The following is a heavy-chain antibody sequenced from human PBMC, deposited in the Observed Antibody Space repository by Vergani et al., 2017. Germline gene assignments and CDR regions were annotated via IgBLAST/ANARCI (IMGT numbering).Heavy chain of an antibody. CDR1: GFTFSACP. CDR2: ISARYPST. V-gene: IGHV3-23*01. Sequence: EVQLLQSGGGVIQPGGSVRLSCAASGFTFSACPMTWVRQAPGKGLEWVSAISARYPSTYYADSVKGRFTISRDNSKNMLYLQMNSLRAEDTAVYYCARDILVTNYYYGMDVWGQGTTVTVSS. D-gene: IGHD2/OR15-2a*01. J-gene: IGHJ6*02. CDR3: ARDILVTNYYYGMDV.